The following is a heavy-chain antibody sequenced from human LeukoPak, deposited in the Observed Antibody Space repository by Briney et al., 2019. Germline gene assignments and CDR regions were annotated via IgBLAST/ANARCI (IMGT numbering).Heavy chain of an antibody. Sequence: ASVKVSCKASGYTFTGYYMHWVRQAPGQGLEWMGWINPNSGGTNYAQKFQGRVTMTRDTSISTAYMELSRLRSDDTAVYYCACTSPVGRITIFGVVSDAFDIWGQGTMVTVSS. CDR2: INPNSGGT. V-gene: IGHV1-2*02. D-gene: IGHD3-3*01. J-gene: IGHJ3*02. CDR3: ACTSPVGRITIFGVVSDAFDI. CDR1: GYTFTGYY.